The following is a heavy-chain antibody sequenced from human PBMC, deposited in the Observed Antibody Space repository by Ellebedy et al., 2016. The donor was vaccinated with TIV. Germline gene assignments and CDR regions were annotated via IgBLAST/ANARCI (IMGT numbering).Heavy chain of an antibody. CDR1: GFTFSSYS. J-gene: IGHJ5*02. V-gene: IGHV3-48*04. CDR2: ISSSGSTI. Sequence: GESLKISCAASGFTFSSYSMNWVRQAPGKGLEWVSYISSSGSTIYYADSVKGRFTISRDNAKNSLYLQMNSLRAEDTAVYYCARVKGNWFDPWGQGTLVTVSS. CDR3: ARVKGNWFDP.